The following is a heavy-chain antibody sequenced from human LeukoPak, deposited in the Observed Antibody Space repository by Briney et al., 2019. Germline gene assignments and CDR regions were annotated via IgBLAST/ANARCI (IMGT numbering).Heavy chain of an antibody. J-gene: IGHJ1*01. D-gene: IGHD2-15*01. Sequence: ASVKVSCKASGYTFTGYYMHWVRQAPGQGLEWMGRINPNSGGTNYAQKFQGRVTMTRDTSISTAYMELSRLRSDDTAVYHCARGPYCSGGSCSRYFQHWGQGTLVTVSS. CDR2: INPNSGGT. V-gene: IGHV1-2*06. CDR3: ARGPYCSGGSCSRYFQH. CDR1: GYTFTGYY.